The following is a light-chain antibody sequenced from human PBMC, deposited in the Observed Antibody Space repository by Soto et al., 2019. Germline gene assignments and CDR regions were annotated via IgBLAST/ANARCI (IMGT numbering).Light chain of an antibody. V-gene: IGKV3-15*01. CDR3: QQGHDWPLT. J-gene: IGKJ2*01. CDR2: GVS. CDR1: QSISGE. Sequence: EIVMTQSPATLSVLPGERATLSCRASQSISGELAWYQQRPGQPPRLLIYGVSTRATGVPDRFSGSGSGSDFTLTISGLQSEDFAVYYCQQGHDWPLTFGQGTRLDI.